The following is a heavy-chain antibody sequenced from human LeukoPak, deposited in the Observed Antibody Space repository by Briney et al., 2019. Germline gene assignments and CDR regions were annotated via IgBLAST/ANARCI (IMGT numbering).Heavy chain of an antibody. V-gene: IGHV4-61*02. CDR1: GGSISSGSYY. J-gene: IGHJ4*02. CDR2: IYTSGST. CDR3: ARAPSLVGAFLYYFDY. Sequence: SQTLSLTCTVSGGSISSGSYYWSWIRQPAGKGLEWIGRIYTSGSTNYNPSLKSRVTISVDTSKNQFSLKLSSVPAADTAVYYCARAPSLVGAFLYYFDYWGQGTLVTVSS. D-gene: IGHD3-16*02.